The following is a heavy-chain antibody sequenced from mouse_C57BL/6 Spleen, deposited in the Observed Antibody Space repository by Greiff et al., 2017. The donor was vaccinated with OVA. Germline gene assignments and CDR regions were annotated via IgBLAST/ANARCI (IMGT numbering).Heavy chain of an antibody. V-gene: IGHV1-82*01. Sequence: VQLQQSGPELVKPGASVKISCKASGYAFSSSWMNWVKQRPGKGLEWIGRIYPGDGDTNYNGKFKGKATLTADKSSSTAYMQLSSLTSEDSAVYFCARYNYYGSSYPFDYWGQGTTLTVSS. CDR2: IYPGDGDT. D-gene: IGHD1-1*01. CDR3: ARYNYYGSSYPFDY. CDR1: GYAFSSSW. J-gene: IGHJ2*01.